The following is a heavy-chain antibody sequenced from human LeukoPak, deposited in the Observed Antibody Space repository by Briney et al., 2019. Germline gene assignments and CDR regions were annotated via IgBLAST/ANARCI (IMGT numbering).Heavy chain of an antibody. CDR2: ISYDGSNK. Sequence: GGSLRLSCAASGFTFSSYAMHWVRQAPGKGLEWVAVISYDGSNKYYADSVKGRFTISRDNSKKTLYLQMNSLRAEDTAVYYCARDSSPGYYDYVWGTYPRYWGQGTLVTVSS. D-gene: IGHD3-16*02. J-gene: IGHJ4*02. CDR1: GFTFSSYA. V-gene: IGHV3-30-3*01. CDR3: ARDSSPGYYDYVWGTYPRY.